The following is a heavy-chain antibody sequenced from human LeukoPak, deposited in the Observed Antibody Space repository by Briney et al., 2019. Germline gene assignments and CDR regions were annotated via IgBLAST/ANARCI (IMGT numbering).Heavy chain of an antibody. D-gene: IGHD2-2*01. V-gene: IGHV3-48*03. CDR3: ARGGHPKIVVVPAANDY. J-gene: IGHJ4*02. Sequence: PGGSLRLSCAASGFTFSSYEMNWVRQAPGKGLEWVSYISSSGSTIYYADSVKGRFTISRDKAKNSLYLQMNSLRAEDTAVYYCARGGHPKIVVVPAANDYWGQGTLVTVSS. CDR1: GFTFSSYE. CDR2: ISSSGSTI.